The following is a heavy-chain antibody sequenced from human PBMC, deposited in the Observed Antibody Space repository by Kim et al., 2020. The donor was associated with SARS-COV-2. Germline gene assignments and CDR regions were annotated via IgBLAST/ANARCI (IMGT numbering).Heavy chain of an antibody. V-gene: IGHV5-51*01. CDR3: ARSAGPYDYYFDY. Sequence: GESLKISCKGSGYNFPSYWIGWVRQMPGKGLEWMGIIYPGYSDTRYSPSFQGQVTISADKSTTTAYLQWSSLKASDTAMYYCARSAGPYDYYFDYWGQGTLVTVSS. CDR2: IYPGYSDT. D-gene: IGHD3-16*01. J-gene: IGHJ4*02. CDR1: GYNFPSYW.